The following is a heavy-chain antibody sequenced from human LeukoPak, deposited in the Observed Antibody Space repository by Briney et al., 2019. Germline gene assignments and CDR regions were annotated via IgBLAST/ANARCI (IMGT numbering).Heavy chain of an antibody. CDR1: VFTFNNAW. CDR2: ISYDGSNK. J-gene: IGHJ4*02. D-gene: IGHD6-13*01. V-gene: IGHV3-30-3*01. CDR3: ARDAAAEFDY. Sequence: PGGSLRLSCVASVFTFNNAWVNWVRQAPGKGLEWVAVISYDGSNKYYADSVKGRFTISRDNSKNTLYLQMNSLRAEDTAVYYCARDAAAEFDYWGQGTLVTVSS.